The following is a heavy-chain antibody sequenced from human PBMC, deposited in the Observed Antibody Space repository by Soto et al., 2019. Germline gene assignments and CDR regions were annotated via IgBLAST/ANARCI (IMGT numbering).Heavy chain of an antibody. Sequence: GGSLRLSCAASGFTFSSYWMHWVRQAPGKGLVWVSRINSDGSSTSYADSVKGRFTISRDNAKNTLYLQMNSLRAEDTAVYYCARVFNTMIVTSYGMDVWGQGTTVTVS. V-gene: IGHV3-74*01. D-gene: IGHD3-22*01. CDR3: ARVFNTMIVTSYGMDV. J-gene: IGHJ6*02. CDR1: GFTFSSYW. CDR2: INSDGSST.